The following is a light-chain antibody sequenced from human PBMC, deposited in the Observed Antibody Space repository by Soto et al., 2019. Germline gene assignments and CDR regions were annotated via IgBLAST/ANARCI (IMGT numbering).Light chain of an antibody. Sequence: EIVLTQSPATLSLSPGERATLSCRASQSVSSYLAWYQQKPGHAPRPLIYDASTRATGIPARFSGSGSGTDFTLTISSLEPEDFAVYYCQQRSNWPLTFGGGTKVDIK. CDR1: QSVSSY. J-gene: IGKJ4*01. CDR3: QQRSNWPLT. V-gene: IGKV3-11*01. CDR2: DAS.